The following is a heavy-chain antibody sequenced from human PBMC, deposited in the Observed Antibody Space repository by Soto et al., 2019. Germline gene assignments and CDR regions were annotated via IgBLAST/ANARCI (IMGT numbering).Heavy chain of an antibody. D-gene: IGHD2-8*01. V-gene: IGHV1-3*01. J-gene: IGHJ3*02. CDR1: GYTFTSYA. Sequence: SVKVSCKASGYTFTSYAMHWVRQAPGQRLEWMGWINAGNGNTKYSQKFQGRVTITRDTSASTAYMELSSLRSEDTAVYYCARWTPVYDDAFDIWGQGTMVTVSS. CDR3: ARWTPVYDDAFDI. CDR2: INAGNGNT.